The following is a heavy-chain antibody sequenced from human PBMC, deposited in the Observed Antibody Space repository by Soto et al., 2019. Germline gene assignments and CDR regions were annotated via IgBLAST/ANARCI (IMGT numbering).Heavy chain of an antibody. CDR3: ARDVGYVVVPAAIERYFDY. D-gene: IGHD2-2*02. CDR2: ISSSSSYI. V-gene: IGHV3-21*01. CDR1: GFTFSSYS. Sequence: GGSLRLSCAAPGFTFSSYSMNWVRQAPGKGLEWVSSISSSSSYIYYADSVKGRFTISRDNAKNSLYLQMNSLRAEDTAVYYCARDVGYVVVPAAIERYFDYWGQGTLVTVSS. J-gene: IGHJ4*02.